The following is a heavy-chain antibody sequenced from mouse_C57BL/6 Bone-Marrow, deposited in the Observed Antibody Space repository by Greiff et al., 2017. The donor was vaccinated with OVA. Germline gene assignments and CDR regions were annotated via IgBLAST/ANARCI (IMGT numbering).Heavy chain of an antibody. CDR2: IYPGNSDT. CDR1: GYTFTSYW. D-gene: IGHD2-3*01. CDR3: TRWNGGLLRAFAY. Sequence: EVQLQQSGTVLARPGASVKMSCKTSGYTFTSYWMHWVKQRPGQGLEWIGAIYPGNSDTSYNQKFKGKAKLTAVTSASTAYMELSSLTNEDSAVYYCTRWNGGLLRAFAYWGQGTLVTVSA. V-gene: IGHV1-5*01. J-gene: IGHJ3*01.